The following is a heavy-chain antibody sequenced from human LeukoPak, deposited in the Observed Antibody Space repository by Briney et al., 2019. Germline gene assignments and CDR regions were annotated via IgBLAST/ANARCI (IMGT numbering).Heavy chain of an antibody. CDR3: ASRDWSSGEYYFDY. J-gene: IGHJ4*02. V-gene: IGHV1-46*01. CDR2: INPSGGST. CDR1: GYTFTTYY. D-gene: IGHD3-9*01. Sequence: ASVKVSCKASGYTFTTYYMHWVRQAPGQGLEWMGIINPSGGSTIYAEKFQGRVTMTRDMSTSTVYMDLSSLSSEDTAVYYCASRDWSSGEYYFDYWGQGTLATVSS.